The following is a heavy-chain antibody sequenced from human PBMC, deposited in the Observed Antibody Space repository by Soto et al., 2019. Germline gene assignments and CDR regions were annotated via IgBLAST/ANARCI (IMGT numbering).Heavy chain of an antibody. CDR1: GGSISSYY. CDR2: IYYSGST. J-gene: IGHJ3*01. Sequence: SETLSLTCTVSGGSISSYYWSWIRQPPGKGLEWIGYIYYSGSTNYNPSLKSRVTISVDTSKNQFSLKLSSVTAADTAVYYCARGWKMRCRAAAPADDLWGQGTRVT. D-gene: IGHD6-13*01. CDR3: ARGWKMRCRAAAPADDL. V-gene: IGHV4-59*01.